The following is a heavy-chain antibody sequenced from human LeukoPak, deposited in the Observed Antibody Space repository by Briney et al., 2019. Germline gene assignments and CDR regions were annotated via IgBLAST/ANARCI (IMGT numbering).Heavy chain of an antibody. Sequence: SETLSLTCTVSGGSISSYYWSWIRQPPGNGLEWIGYIYTSGSTNYNPSLKSRVTISVDTSKNQFSLKLSSVTAADTAVYYCARHKGGGRYFDWLLDFDYWGQGTLVTVSS. D-gene: IGHD3-9*01. CDR3: ARHKGGGRYFDWLLDFDY. J-gene: IGHJ4*02. CDR1: GGSISSYY. CDR2: IYTSGST. V-gene: IGHV4-4*09.